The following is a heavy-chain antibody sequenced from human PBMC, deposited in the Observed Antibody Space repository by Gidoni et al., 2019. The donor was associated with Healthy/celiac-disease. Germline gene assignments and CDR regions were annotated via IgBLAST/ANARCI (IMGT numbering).Heavy chain of an antibody. D-gene: IGHD3-10*01. J-gene: IGHJ6*02. Sequence: QVQLQESGPGRVKPSESLSLTRPVSGGAISSYYWSWIRQPAGKGLEWIGRIYTSGSTNYNPSLKSRVTMSVDTSKNQFSLKLSSVTAADTAVYYCARVLRGVDYYYGMDVWGQGTTVTVSS. CDR1: GGAISSYY. V-gene: IGHV4-4*07. CDR3: ARVLRGVDYYYGMDV. CDR2: IYTSGST.